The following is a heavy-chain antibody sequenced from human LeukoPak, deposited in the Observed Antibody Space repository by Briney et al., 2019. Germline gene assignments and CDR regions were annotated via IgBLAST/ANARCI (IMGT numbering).Heavy chain of an antibody. CDR1: GGTFSSYA. CDR2: IIPIFGTA. V-gene: IGHV1-69*05. J-gene: IGHJ5*02. Sequence: ASVKVSCKASGGTFSSYAISWVRQAPGQGLEWMGGIIPIFGTANYAQKFQGRVTITTDESTSTAYMELSSLRSEDTAVYYCARGKGLGYGWFDPWGQGTLVTASS. D-gene: IGHD3-16*01. CDR3: ARGKGLGYGWFDP.